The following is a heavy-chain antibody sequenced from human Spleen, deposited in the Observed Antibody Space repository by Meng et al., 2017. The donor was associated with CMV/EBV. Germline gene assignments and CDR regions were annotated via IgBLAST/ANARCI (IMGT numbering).Heavy chain of an antibody. CDR3: AFVTMVRDD. Sequence: ASVKVSCKASGYTFTGYYIQWVRQAPGQGLECMGWINPDSGATNYAEKFYGRVTMTRATSITTAYMELSRLRSDDTAVYYCAFVTMVRDDWGQGTLVTVSS. J-gene: IGHJ4*02. CDR1: GYTFTGYY. V-gene: IGHV1-2*02. CDR2: INPDSGAT. D-gene: IGHD3-10*01.